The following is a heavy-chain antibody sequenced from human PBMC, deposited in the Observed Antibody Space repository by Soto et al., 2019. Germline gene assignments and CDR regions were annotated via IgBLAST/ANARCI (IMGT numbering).Heavy chain of an antibody. CDR3: ATHRPVYDTPNWYFGL. CDR2: IYPGDSDT. J-gene: IGHJ2*01. Sequence: PGESLKISCKGSGYSFTNYWIGWVRQMPGKGLEWMGIIYPGDSDTRYSPSFQGQVTISADKSISTAYLQWSSLKASDTAMYYCATHRPVYDTPNWYFGLWGRGTLVTVSS. V-gene: IGHV5-51*01. D-gene: IGHD1-20*01. CDR1: GYSFTNYW.